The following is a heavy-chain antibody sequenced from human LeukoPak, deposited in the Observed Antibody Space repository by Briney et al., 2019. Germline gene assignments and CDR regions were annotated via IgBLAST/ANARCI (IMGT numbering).Heavy chain of an antibody. J-gene: IGHJ6*03. V-gene: IGHV1-69*13. D-gene: IGHD4-17*01. CDR2: IIPIFGIA. Sequence: SVKVTCNASGGSFNNYAISWVRQAPGQGLEWMGRIIPIFGIANSAQKFQGRVTITADESTSTAYMELSSLRSEDTAVYYCARDGAVTTRYYYMDVWGKGTTVTVSS. CDR3: ARDGAVTTRYYYMDV. CDR1: GGSFNNYA.